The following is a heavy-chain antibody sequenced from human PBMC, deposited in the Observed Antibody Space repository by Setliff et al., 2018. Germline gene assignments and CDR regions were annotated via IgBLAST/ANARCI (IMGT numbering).Heavy chain of an antibody. Sequence: SETLSLTCTVSDGSISNDYWSWIRQSPGKGLEWIGYIYDTGSTNSDPSLKSRVTMSVDTSKNQVSLKMTSVTAADTAVYYCARHGPTRTDSWFDSFDVWGQGTKVTVSS. D-gene: IGHD3-10*01. V-gene: IGHV4-59*08. J-gene: IGHJ3*01. CDR2: IYDTGST. CDR3: ARHGPTRTDSWFDSFDV. CDR1: DGSISNDY.